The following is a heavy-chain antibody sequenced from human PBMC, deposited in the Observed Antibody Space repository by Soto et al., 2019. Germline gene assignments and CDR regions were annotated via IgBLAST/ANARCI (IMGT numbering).Heavy chain of an antibody. CDR2: IYYSGST. Sequence: QVQLQESGPGLVKPSETLSLTCTVSGGSISSYYWSWIRQPPGKGLEWIGYIYYSGSTNYNPSLKSRVTISVDTSKNQFSLKLSSVTAADTAVYYCARGFYYDYNWFDPWGQGTLVTVSS. V-gene: IGHV4-59*01. J-gene: IGHJ5*02. CDR1: GGSISSYY. D-gene: IGHD3-22*01. CDR3: ARGFYYDYNWFDP.